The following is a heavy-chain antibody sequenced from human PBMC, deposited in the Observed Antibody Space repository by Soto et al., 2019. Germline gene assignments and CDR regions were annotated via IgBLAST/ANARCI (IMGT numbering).Heavy chain of an antibody. Sequence: ASVKVSCKVSGHTLTEISMHWVRQAPGKGLEWMGGFDPEDGETFYAQKFQGRLTMTEDTAIETAYMEMSFLRSEDTAVYYCESGHRRGDVTAVTTWGEQSFYGMNVWGQGTTVTVSS. CDR2: FDPEDGET. V-gene: IGHV1-24*01. J-gene: IGHJ6*02. CDR3: ESGHRRGDVTAVTTWGEQSFYGMNV. D-gene: IGHD2-21*02. CDR1: GHTLTEIS.